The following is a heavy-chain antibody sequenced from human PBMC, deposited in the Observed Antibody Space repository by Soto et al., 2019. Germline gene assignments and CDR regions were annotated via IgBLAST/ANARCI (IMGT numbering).Heavy chain of an antibody. CDR1: GGSISSYY. D-gene: IGHD3-16*01. CDR3: ARTVGYYDYIWGSSGYYYMDV. J-gene: IGHJ6*03. CDR2: IYYSGST. Sequence: SETLSLTCTVSGGSISSYYWSWIRQPPGKGLEWIGYIYYSGSTNYNPSLRSRVTISVDTSKNQFSLKLSSVTAADTAVYYCARTVGYYDYIWGSSGYYYMDVWGKGTTVTVSS. V-gene: IGHV4-59*01.